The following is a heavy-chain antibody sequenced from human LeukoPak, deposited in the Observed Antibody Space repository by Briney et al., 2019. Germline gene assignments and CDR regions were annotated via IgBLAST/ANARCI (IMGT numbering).Heavy chain of an antibody. D-gene: IGHD1-26*01. CDR2: IYYSGST. V-gene: IGHV4-31*03. CDR1: GGSISSGGYY. CDR3: ASQWGSGNYGMDV. J-gene: IGHJ6*04. Sequence: SETLSLTCTVSGGSISSGGYYWSWIRQHPGKGLEGIGYIYYSGSTYYNPSLKSRVTISVDTSKNQFSLKLSSVTAADTAAYSCASQWGSGNYGMDVWGKGTTVTVSS.